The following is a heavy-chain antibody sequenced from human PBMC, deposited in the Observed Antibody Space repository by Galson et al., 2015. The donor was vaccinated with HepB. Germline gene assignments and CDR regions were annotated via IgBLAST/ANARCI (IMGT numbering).Heavy chain of an antibody. CDR3: ARLGCRDSLLSLALCAFDI. CDR1: GYSSTSYW. J-gene: IGHJ3*02. D-gene: IGHD3-10*01. V-gene: IGHV5-51*03. CDR2: IYPGDSDT. Sequence: QSGAEVKKPGESLKISCKGSGYSSTSYWIGWVRQMPGKGLEWMGIIYPGDSDTRYSPSFQGQVTISADKSISTAYLQWSSLKASYTAMYSCARLGCRDSLLSLALCAFDIWGQGTMVTVSS.